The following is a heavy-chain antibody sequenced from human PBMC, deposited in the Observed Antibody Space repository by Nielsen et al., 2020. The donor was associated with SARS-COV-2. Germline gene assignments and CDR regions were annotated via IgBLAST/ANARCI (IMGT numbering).Heavy chain of an antibody. J-gene: IGHJ3*02. D-gene: IGHD3-16*01. CDR2: IYHSGRT. Sequence: SETLSLTCAVAGGSISSGGYSWSWIRQPPGKGLEWIGYIYHSGRTYYNPSLKSRVTISVDRSKNQFSLKLSSVTAADTAVYYCARGGRITFGGADDAFDIWGQGTMVTVSS. V-gene: IGHV4-30-2*01. CDR3: ARGGRITFGGADDAFDI. CDR1: GGSISSGGYS.